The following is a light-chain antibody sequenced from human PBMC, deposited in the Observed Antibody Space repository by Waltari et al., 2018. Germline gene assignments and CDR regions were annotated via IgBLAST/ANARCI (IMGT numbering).Light chain of an antibody. Sequence: SYELTQPPSVSVSPGQTARITCSGDALPKQYAFWYQQKPGQGPVLVTYKDTERPSGIPYRVSGSSSGTTVTLTISGVQAEDEADYYCQSGDSTSTHVVFGGGTKLTVL. CDR3: QSGDSTSTHVV. CDR2: KDT. J-gene: IGLJ2*01. CDR1: ALPKQY. V-gene: IGLV3-25*03.